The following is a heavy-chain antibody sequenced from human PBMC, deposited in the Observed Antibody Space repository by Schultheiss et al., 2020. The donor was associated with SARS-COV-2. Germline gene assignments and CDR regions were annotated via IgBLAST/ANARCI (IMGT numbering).Heavy chain of an antibody. CDR2: IYSGGST. J-gene: IGHJ5*02. D-gene: IGHD7-27*01. CDR1: GFTVSSNY. V-gene: IGHV3-53*01. CDR3: AKVLSGSLGWFDP. Sequence: GGSLRLSCAASGFTVSSNYMSWVRQAPGKGLEWVSVIYSGGSTYYADSVKGRFTISRDNSKNTLYLQMSSLRAEDTAVYYCAKVLSGSLGWFDPWGQGTLVTVSS.